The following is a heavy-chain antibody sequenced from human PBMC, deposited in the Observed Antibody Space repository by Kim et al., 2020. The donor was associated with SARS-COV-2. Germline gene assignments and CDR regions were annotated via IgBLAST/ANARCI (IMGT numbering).Heavy chain of an antibody. CDR3: ARAGASPGRRAFDI. J-gene: IGHJ3*02. D-gene: IGHD3-10*01. Sequence: YADSGKGRFTISRDNAKNSLYLQMNSLRAEDTAVYYCARAGASPGRRAFDIWGQGTMVTVSS. V-gene: IGHV3-48*03.